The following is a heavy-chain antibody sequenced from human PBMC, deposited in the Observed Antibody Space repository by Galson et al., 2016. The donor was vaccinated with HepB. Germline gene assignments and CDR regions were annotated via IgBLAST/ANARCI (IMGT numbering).Heavy chain of an antibody. CDR2: VSNTGTT. Sequence: SETLSLTCSVSGGSLTSANYAWSWIRQPPGMGLEWIGSVSNTGTTYYNPSLKSRVTISVDTSRNQFSLNLTSVTAADTAVYFCGSSYSATQYHWIDPWGQGTLVTVSS. CDR1: GGSLTSANYA. V-gene: IGHV4-39*01. D-gene: IGHD5-18*01. CDR3: GSSYSATQYHWIDP. J-gene: IGHJ5*02.